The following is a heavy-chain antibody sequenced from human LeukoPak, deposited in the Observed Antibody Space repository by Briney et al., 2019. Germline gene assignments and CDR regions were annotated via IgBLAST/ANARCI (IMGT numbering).Heavy chain of an antibody. J-gene: IGHJ6*02. CDR3: ARVDSSSWYSGRYYYYGMDV. D-gene: IGHD6-13*01. CDR2: ISSSGSTI. Sequence: TGGSLRLSCAASGFTFSDYYMSWIRQAPGKGLEWVSYISSSGSTIYYADSVKGRFTISRDNAKNSLYLQMNSLRAEDTAVYYCARVDSSSWYSGRYYYYGMDVWSQGTTVTVSS. CDR1: GFTFSDYY. V-gene: IGHV3-11*01.